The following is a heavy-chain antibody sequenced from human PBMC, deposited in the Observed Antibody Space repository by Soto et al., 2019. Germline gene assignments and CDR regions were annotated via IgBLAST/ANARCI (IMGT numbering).Heavy chain of an antibody. CDR2: ISGSGRTI. CDR3: ARLPFPWGWFDP. D-gene: IGHD3-16*01. CDR1: GIVFSDY. Sequence: QVQLVESGGGLVKPGGSLRLSCAASGIVFSDYMSWVRQAPGKGLEGLSYISGSGRTIYSADSVKGRFTISRDNATNSLYLQLYNVRTEDTAVYYCARLPFPWGWFDPWCQGTLVTVSS. J-gene: IGHJ5*02. V-gene: IGHV3-11*01.